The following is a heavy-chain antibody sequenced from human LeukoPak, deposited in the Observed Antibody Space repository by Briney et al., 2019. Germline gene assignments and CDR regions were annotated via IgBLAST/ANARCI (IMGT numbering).Heavy chain of an antibody. CDR1: GFTFSGYW. CDR2: INQDGSEE. D-gene: IGHD5-24*01. J-gene: IGHJ4*02. CDR3: ARTPDGPDY. V-gene: IGHV3-7*03. Sequence: GGSLRLSCAASGFTFSGYWMSWVRQAPGKGLEWVANINQDGSEEYYVDSVKGRFTISRDNAKNSLYLQMNSLRAEDTAVYYCARTPDGPDYWGQGTLVTVSS.